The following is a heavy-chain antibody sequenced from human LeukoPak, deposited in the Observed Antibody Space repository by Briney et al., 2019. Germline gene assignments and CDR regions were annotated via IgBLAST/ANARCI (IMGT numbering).Heavy chain of an antibody. CDR2: IWYDGSNK. Sequence: GGSLRLSCAASGFTFSSYGMHWVRQAPGKGLEWVAVIWYDGSNKYYADSVKGRFTISRDNSKNTLYLQMNSLRAEDTAVYSCARGITIFGVVTRPDYWGQGALVTVSS. CDR1: GFTFSSYG. J-gene: IGHJ4*02. D-gene: IGHD3-3*01. V-gene: IGHV3-33*01. CDR3: ARGITIFGVVTRPDY.